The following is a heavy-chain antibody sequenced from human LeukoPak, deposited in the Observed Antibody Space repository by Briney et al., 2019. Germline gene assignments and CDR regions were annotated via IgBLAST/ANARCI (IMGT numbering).Heavy chain of an antibody. CDR3: ARSGGSSSGDY. CDR1: GGSISSYY. Sequence: PSETLSLTCTVSGGSISSYYWSWIRQPPGKGLEWIGYIYYSGSTNYNPSLKSRVTISVDTSKNQFSLKLSSVTAADTAVYYCARSGGSSSGDYWGQGTLVTVSS. V-gene: IGHV4-59*12. D-gene: IGHD6-19*01. J-gene: IGHJ4*02. CDR2: IYYSGST.